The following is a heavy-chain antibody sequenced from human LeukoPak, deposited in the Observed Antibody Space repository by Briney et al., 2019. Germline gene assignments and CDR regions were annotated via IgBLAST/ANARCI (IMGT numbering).Heavy chain of an antibody. Sequence: GGSLRLPCAASGFTFSSHTMTWVRQAPGKGLEWVSSISSSSTYIYYADSVKGRFTISRDNAKNSLYLQMNSLRAEDTAVYYCARDALRQDSSSGNFDYWGRGTLVTVSS. J-gene: IGHJ4*02. CDR2: ISSSSTYI. CDR1: GFTFSSHT. CDR3: ARDALRQDSSSGNFDY. D-gene: IGHD6-13*01. V-gene: IGHV3-21*01.